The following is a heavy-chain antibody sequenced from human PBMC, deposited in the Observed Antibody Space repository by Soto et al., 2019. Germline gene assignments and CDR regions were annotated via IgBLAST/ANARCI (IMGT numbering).Heavy chain of an antibody. D-gene: IGHD6-13*01. CDR1: GFTFSSYG. J-gene: IGHJ6*02. V-gene: IGHV3-30*18. CDR2: ISYDGSNK. CDR3: AKGSWYSSSWYTFDPYYYYGMDV. Sequence: QVQLVESGGGVVQPGRSLRLSCAASGFTFSSYGMHWVRQAPGKGLEWVAVISYDGSNKYYADSVKGRFTISRDNSKNTLYLQMNSLRAEDTAVYYCAKGSWYSSSWYTFDPYYYYGMDVWGQGTTVTVSS.